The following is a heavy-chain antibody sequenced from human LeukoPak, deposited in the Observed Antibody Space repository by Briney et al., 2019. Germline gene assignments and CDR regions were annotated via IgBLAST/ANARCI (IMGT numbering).Heavy chain of an antibody. V-gene: IGHV4-4*07. D-gene: IGHD3-22*01. J-gene: IGHJ4*02. CDR1: GGSISSYY. CDR2: IYTSGST. CDR3: ARGGYYDSSGYYYLIDY. Sequence: PSETLSLTCTVSGGSISSYYWSWIRQPAGKGLEWIGRIYTSGSTNYNPSLKSRVTMSVDTPKDQFSLKLSSVTAADTAVYYCARGGYYDSSGYYYLIDYWGQGTLVTVSS.